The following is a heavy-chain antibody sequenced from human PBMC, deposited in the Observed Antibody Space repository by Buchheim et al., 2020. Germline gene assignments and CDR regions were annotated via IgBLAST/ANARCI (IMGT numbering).Heavy chain of an antibody. CDR2: IYVGDSDT. J-gene: IGHJ4*02. V-gene: IGHV5-51*01. CDR3: GRLVGGTNCGDDCYSNHVDI. D-gene: IGHD2-21*02. Sequence: EVRLVQSGAEVKKPGESLKISCKGSGFIFPNYWIGWVRQMPGKGLEWIGIIYVGDSDTRYSPSFEGHVTFSVDKAMTTAYPQWSSLEDSNTGIYYCGRLVGGTNCGDDCYSNHVDIWGQGTL. CDR1: GFIFPNYW.